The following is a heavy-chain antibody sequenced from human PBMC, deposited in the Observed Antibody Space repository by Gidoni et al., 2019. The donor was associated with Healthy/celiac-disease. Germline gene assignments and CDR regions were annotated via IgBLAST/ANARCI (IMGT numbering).Heavy chain of an antibody. CDR1: GFTFSSYA. Sequence: EVQLLESGGGLVQPGGSLRLSCAASGFTFSSYAMSWVRQAPGKGLEWVSAISGSGGSTYYADSVKGRFTISRDNSKNTLYLQMNSLRAEDTAVYYCAKHFIPYSSSWYDAFDIWGQGTMVTVSS. CDR2: ISGSGGST. J-gene: IGHJ3*02. CDR3: AKHFIPYSSSWYDAFDI. D-gene: IGHD6-13*01. V-gene: IGHV3-23*01.